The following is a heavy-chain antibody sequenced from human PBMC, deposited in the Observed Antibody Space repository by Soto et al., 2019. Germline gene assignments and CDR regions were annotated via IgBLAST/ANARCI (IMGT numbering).Heavy chain of an antibody. Sequence: PSETLSLTCTVSGGSISSGDYYWSWIRQPPGKGLEWIGYIYYSGSTYYNPSLKSRVTISVDPSKNQFSLKLSSVTAADTAVYYCARAYDSSGYEYYFDYWGQGTLVTVSS. CDR2: IYYSGST. CDR3: ARAYDSSGYEYYFDY. CDR1: GGSISSGDYY. V-gene: IGHV4-30-4*01. J-gene: IGHJ4*02. D-gene: IGHD3-22*01.